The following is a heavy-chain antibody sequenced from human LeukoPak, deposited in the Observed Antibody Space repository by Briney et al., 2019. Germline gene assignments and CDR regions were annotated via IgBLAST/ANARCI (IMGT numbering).Heavy chain of an antibody. CDR2: ISAYNGNT. D-gene: IGHD6-13*01. Sequence: GESLKISCKASGYTFTSYYMHWVRQAPGQGLEWMGWISAYNGNTNYAQKLQGRVTMTTDTSTSTAYMELRSLRSDDTAVDYCARVFGSGPHSHSWYLYFGFWGQGNLVPGSS. J-gene: IGHJ4*02. CDR3: ARVFGSGPHSHSWYLYFGF. V-gene: IGHV1-18*04. CDR1: GYTFTSYY.